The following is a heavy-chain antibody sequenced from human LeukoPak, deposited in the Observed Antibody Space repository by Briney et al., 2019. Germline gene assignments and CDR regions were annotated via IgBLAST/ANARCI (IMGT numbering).Heavy chain of an antibody. CDR2: INHSGST. V-gene: IGHV4-34*01. CDR1: GGSFSGYY. J-gene: IGHJ6*03. D-gene: IGHD3-10*01. CDR3: ARALPGRYYYYMDV. Sequence: SETLSLTXAVYGGSFSGYYWSWIRQPPGKGLERIGEINHSGSTNYNPSLKSRVTISVDTSKNQFSLKLSSVTAADTAVYYCARALPGRYYYYMDVWGKGTTVTVSS.